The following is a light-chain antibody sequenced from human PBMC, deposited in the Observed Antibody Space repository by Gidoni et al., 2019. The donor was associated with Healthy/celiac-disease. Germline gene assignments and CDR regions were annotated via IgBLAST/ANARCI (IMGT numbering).Light chain of an antibody. CDR2: GAS. V-gene: IGKV3-20*01. J-gene: IGKJ2*02. Sequence: PGERATLSCRASPSVATNTLAWYQQTPGRPPRLLIYGASSRATGIPDRFSGSGSGTDFTLTISRLEAEDVAVYYCQQYGSSPCTFGQGTKLEIK. CDR1: PSVATNT. CDR3: QQYGSSPCT.